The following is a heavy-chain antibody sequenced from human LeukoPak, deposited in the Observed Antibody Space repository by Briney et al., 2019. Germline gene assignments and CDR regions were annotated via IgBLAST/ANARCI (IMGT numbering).Heavy chain of an antibody. CDR2: IYTSGST. V-gene: IGHV4-61*02. CDR1: VGSISSGSYY. D-gene: IGHD1-14*01. CDR3: ARQYRPDPFDYYYGMDV. Sequence: SETLSLTCTVSVGSISSGSYYWSRIRQPAGKGLEWIGRIYTSGSTNYNPSLKSRVTISVDTSKNQFSLKLSSVTAADTAVYYCARQYRPDPFDYYYGMDVWGQGTTVTVSS. J-gene: IGHJ6*02.